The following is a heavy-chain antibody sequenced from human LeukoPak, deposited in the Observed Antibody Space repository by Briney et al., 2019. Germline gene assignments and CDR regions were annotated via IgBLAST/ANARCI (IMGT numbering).Heavy chain of an antibody. J-gene: IGHJ4*02. CDR3: ARALYGSGNYYYPGDY. D-gene: IGHD3-10*01. Sequence: GGSLRLSCAASGFTFSSYWMSWVRQAPGKGLNWVANIKEDGSEKYYLDSVKGRFTISRDNAKNSLYLQMNSLRAEDTAVYYCARALYGSGNYYYPGDYWGQGTLVTVSS. CDR1: GFTFSSYW. V-gene: IGHV3-7*03. CDR2: IKEDGSEK.